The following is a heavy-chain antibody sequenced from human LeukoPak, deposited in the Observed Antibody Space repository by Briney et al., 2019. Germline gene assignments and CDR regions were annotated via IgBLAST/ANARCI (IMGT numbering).Heavy chain of an antibody. CDR2: ISGSGGST. V-gene: IGHV3-23*01. CDR3: ARGGKWELLPGSEIDY. J-gene: IGHJ4*02. Sequence: PGGSLRLSCAASGFTFSSYAMSWVRQAPGKGLEWVSAISGSGGSTYYADSVKGRFTISRDNAKNSLYLQMNSLRAEDTALYYCARGGKWELLPGSEIDYWGQGTLVTVSS. D-gene: IGHD1-26*01. CDR1: GFTFSSYA.